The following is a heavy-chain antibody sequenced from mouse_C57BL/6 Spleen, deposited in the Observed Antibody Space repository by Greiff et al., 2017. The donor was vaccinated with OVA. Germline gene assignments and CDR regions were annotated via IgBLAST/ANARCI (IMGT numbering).Heavy chain of an antibody. V-gene: IGHV5-4*03. D-gene: IGHD1-1*01. CDR2: ISDGGSYT. CDR3: ARAASGYYYGSSSYYAMDY. Sequence: EVKLVESGGGLVKPGGSLKLSCAASGFTFSSYAMSWVRQTPEKRLEWVATISDGGSYTYYPDNVKGRFTISRDNAKNNLYLQMSHLKSEDTAMYYCARAASGYYYGSSSYYAMDYWGQGTSVTVSS. CDR1: GFTFSSYA. J-gene: IGHJ4*01.